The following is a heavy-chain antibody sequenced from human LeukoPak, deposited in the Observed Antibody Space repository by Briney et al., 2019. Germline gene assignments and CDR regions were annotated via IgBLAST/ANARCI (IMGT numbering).Heavy chain of an antibody. CDR2: IRYDGSNK. CDR3: AKEDGDYYYFYMDV. CDR1: GFTFSSYG. Sequence: TGGSLRLSCAASGFTFSSYGMHWVRQAPGKGLEWVAFIRYDGSNKYYADSVKGRFTISRDNSKNTLYLQMNSLRGEDTAVYYCAKEDGDYYYFYMDVWGKGTTVTISS. V-gene: IGHV3-30*02. J-gene: IGHJ6*03.